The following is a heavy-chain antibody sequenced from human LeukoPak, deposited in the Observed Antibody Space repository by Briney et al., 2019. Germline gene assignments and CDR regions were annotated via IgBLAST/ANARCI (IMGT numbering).Heavy chain of an antibody. Sequence: GASLRLSCAASGFTFSSYAMSWVRQAPGKGLEWVSAISGSGGSTYYADSVKGRFTISRDNSKNTLYLQMNSLRAEDTAVYYCAKLIVGATGYFDYWGQGTLVTVSS. V-gene: IGHV3-23*01. J-gene: IGHJ4*02. D-gene: IGHD1-26*01. CDR1: GFTFSSYA. CDR2: ISGSGGST. CDR3: AKLIVGATGYFDY.